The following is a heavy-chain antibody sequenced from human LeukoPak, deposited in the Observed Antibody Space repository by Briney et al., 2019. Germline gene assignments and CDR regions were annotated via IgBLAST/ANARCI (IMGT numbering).Heavy chain of an antibody. CDR1: GFTFSSYS. Sequence: GGSLRLSCAASGFTFSSYSMNWVRQAPGKGLEWVSYISSSSTIYYADSVKGRFTISRDNSKNTLYLQMNSLRAEDTAVYYCAKDRDFWSGFDYWGQGTLVTVSS. CDR3: AKDRDFWSGFDY. V-gene: IGHV3-48*01. J-gene: IGHJ4*02. CDR2: ISSSSTI. D-gene: IGHD3-3*01.